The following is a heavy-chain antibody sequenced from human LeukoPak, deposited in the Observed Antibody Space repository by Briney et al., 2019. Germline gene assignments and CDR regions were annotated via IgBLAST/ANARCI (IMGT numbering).Heavy chain of an antibody. D-gene: IGHD2-21*02. Sequence: SETLSLTCTVSGGSISSSSYYWGWIRQPPGKGLEWIGSIYYSGSTYYNPSLKSRVTISVDASKNQFSLKLSSATAADTAVYYCARHVGPYCGGDCYWGWFDPWGQGTLVTVSS. CDR1: GGSISSSSYY. CDR3: ARHVGPYCGGDCYWGWFDP. CDR2: IYYSGST. J-gene: IGHJ5*02. V-gene: IGHV4-39*01.